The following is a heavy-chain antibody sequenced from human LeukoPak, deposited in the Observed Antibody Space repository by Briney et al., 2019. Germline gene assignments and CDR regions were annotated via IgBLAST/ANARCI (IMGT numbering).Heavy chain of an antibody. J-gene: IGHJ4*02. CDR2: IRGNGGGT. CDR3: SKGADMDVTGSDY. V-gene: IGHV3-23*01. Sequence: GGSLSLSCAASGFTFSVYTMTWGRQAPGKGLEWVSRIRGNGGGTAYADSVRGRFTISRDNSMNTLYLQINGQSADATAISCCSKGADMDVTGSDYWGQGTLVTVSS. D-gene: IGHD3-9*01. CDR1: GFTFSVYT.